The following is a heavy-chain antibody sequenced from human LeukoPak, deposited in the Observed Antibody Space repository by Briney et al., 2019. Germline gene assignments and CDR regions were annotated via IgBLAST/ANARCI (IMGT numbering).Heavy chain of an antibody. CDR3: TRRESQGSSTNWYFDL. CDR2: IRSKPNSYAT. D-gene: IGHD6-6*01. J-gene: IGHJ2*01. CDR1: GFTFSGSA. V-gene: IGHV3-73*01. Sequence: GGSLRLSCAASGFTFSGSAIHWVRQASGKGLEWVGRIRSKPNSYATAYAASVKGRFTISRDDSNNTAYLQMNSLKTEDTAVYYCTRRESQGSSTNWYFDLWGRGTLVTVSS.